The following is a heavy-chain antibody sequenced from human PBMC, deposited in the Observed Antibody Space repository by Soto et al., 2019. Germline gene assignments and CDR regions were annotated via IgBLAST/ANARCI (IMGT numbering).Heavy chain of an antibody. CDR3: AKDRVRYYYYGMDV. J-gene: IGHJ6*02. D-gene: IGHD4-17*01. Sequence: GGSLRLSCAASGFTFSSYGMHWVRQAPGKGLEWVAVISYDGSNKYYAGSVKGRFTISRDNSKNTLYLQMNSLRAEDTAVYYCAKDRVRYYYYGMDVWGQGTTVTVSS. V-gene: IGHV3-30*18. CDR2: ISYDGSNK. CDR1: GFTFSSYG.